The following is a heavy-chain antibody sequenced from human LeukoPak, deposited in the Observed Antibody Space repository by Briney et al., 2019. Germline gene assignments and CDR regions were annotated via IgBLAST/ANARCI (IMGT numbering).Heavy chain of an antibody. V-gene: IGHV3-30*02. J-gene: IGHJ6*03. D-gene: IGHD6-6*01. CDR3: AKLSPRGGQLEGMDV. CDR2: IRYDGSNK. Sequence: GGSLRLSCAASGFTFSSYGMHWVRQAPGKGLEWVAFIRYDGSNKYYADSVKGRFTISRDNSKNTLYLQMNSLRAEDTAVYYCAKLSPRGGQLEGMDVWGKGTTVTVSS. CDR1: GFTFSSYG.